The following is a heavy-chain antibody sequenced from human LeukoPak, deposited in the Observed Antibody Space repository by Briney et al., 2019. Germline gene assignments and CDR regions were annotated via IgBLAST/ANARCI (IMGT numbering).Heavy chain of an antibody. D-gene: IGHD4-17*01. CDR1: GFTFGSFW. Sequence: GGSLRLSCAASGFTFGSFWMSWVRQAPGKGLEWVAFIRYDGSSNYYADSVKGRFTISRDNSKNTLYLQMNSLRPEDTAVYYCASERDYGASNAFDMWGRGTMVTVSS. CDR2: IRYDGSSN. J-gene: IGHJ3*02. CDR3: ASERDYGASNAFDM. V-gene: IGHV3-30*02.